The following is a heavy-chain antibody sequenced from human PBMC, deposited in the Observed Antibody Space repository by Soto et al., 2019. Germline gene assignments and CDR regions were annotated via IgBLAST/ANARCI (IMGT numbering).Heavy chain of an antibody. D-gene: IGHD6-6*01. J-gene: IGHJ6*02. Sequence: GGSLRLSCAASGFTFSSYAMSWVRQAPGKGLEWVSAISGSGGSTYYADSVKGRFTISRDNSKNTLYLQMNSLRAEDTAVYYYAKDEEVYSSSFYYGMDVWGQGTTVTVSS. CDR1: GFTFSSYA. CDR2: ISGSGGST. V-gene: IGHV3-23*01. CDR3: AKDEEVYSSSFYYGMDV.